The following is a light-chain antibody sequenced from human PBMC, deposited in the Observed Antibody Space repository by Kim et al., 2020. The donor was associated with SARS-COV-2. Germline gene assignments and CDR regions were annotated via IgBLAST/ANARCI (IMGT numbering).Light chain of an antibody. V-gene: IGKV1-5*03. CDR3: QEYYSYSRT. Sequence: DIQMTQSPSRLSASVGDRVTITCRASQSIGSWLTWYQQKPGKAPKLLIYKASTLQRGVPSRFSGSGSETDFTLTINSLQPDDFATYYCQEYYSYSRTFGQGTKVDIK. CDR1: QSIGSW. CDR2: KAS. J-gene: IGKJ1*01.